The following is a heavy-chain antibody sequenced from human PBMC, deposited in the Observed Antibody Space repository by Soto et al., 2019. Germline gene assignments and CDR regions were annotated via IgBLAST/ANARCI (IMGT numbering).Heavy chain of an antibody. J-gene: IGHJ6*02. CDR3: ARDREVPAGMDV. V-gene: IGHV1-2*04. Sequence: QVQLVQSGAEVKKPGASVKVSCKASGYTFTGYYMHWVRQAPGQGLEWMGWINPNSGGTNYAQKFQGWVTITRDTSISTAYMELSSLRSDDTALYYCARDREVPAGMDVWGQGTTVTVSS. CDR2: INPNSGGT. D-gene: IGHD2-2*01. CDR1: GYTFTGYY.